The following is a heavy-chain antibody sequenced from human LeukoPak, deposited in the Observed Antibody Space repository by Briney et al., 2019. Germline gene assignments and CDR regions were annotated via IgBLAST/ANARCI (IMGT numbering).Heavy chain of an antibody. CDR1: GYSISSGYY. Sequence: SETLSLTCTVSGYSISSGYYWGWIRQPPGKGLEWIGSIYHSGSTYYNPSLKSRVTISVDTSKNQFSLKLSSVTAADTAVYYCAREGYTAMATFDYWGQGTLVTVSS. CDR2: IYHSGST. CDR3: AREGYTAMATFDY. V-gene: IGHV4-38-2*02. J-gene: IGHJ4*02. D-gene: IGHD5-18*01.